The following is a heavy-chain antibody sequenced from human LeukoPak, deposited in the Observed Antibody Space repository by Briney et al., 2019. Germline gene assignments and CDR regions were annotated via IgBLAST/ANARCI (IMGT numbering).Heavy chain of an antibody. Sequence: GGSLRLSCAASGFTFSSYWMSRVRQAPGKGLEWVGNIKQDGSETYFVDSVKGRFTISRDNAKNSLYLQMNNLRAEDTAVYYCARDAMSRTADYWGQGTLVTVSS. V-gene: IGHV3-7*01. J-gene: IGHJ4*02. CDR2: IKQDGSET. D-gene: IGHD2-2*01. CDR3: ARDAMSRTADY. CDR1: GFTFSSYW.